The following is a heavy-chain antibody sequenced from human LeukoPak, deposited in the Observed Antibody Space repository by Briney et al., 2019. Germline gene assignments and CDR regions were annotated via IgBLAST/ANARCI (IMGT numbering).Heavy chain of an antibody. D-gene: IGHD1-20*01. V-gene: IGHV1-8*01. J-gene: IGHJ5*02. CDR2: MNPNSGNT. CDR1: GYTFTSYD. Sequence: ASVKVSCKASGYTFTSYDTNWVRQATGQGLEWMGWMNPNSGNTGYAQKFQGRVTMTRNTSISTAYMELSSLRSEDTAVYYCARGGYNWNSRWFDPWGQGTLVTVSS. CDR3: ARGGYNWNSRWFDP.